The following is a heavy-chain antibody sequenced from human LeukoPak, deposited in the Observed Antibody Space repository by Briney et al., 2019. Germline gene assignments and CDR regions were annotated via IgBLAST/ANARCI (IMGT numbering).Heavy chain of an antibody. CDR2: ISGSGGST. J-gene: IGHJ4*02. CDR3: ARDPLYYGSGSFDY. CDR1: GFNFRSYG. Sequence: GGSLRLSCAASGFNFRSYGMTWVRQAPGKGLEWVSTISGSGGSTYYADFLKGRFTISRDNSKNTLYLLMNSLRTEDTAVYYCARDPLYYGSGSFDYWGQGTLVTVSS. D-gene: IGHD3-10*01. V-gene: IGHV3-23*01.